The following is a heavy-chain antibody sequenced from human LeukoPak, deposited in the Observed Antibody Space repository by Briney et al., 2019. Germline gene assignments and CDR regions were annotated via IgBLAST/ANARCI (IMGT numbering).Heavy chain of an antibody. V-gene: IGHV3-30*01. J-gene: IGHJ4*02. Sequence: GGSLRLSCAASGFTFSSYAMHWVRQAPGKGLEWVAVISYDGSNKYYADSVKGRFTIPRDNSKNTLYLQMNSLRAEDTAVYYCASSPGGYPQLWGQGTLVTVSS. D-gene: IGHD5-12*01. CDR2: ISYDGSNK. CDR1: GFTFSSYA. CDR3: ASSPGGYPQL.